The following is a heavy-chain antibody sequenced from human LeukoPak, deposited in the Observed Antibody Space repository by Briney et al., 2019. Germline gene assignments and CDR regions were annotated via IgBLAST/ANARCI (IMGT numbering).Heavy chain of an antibody. V-gene: IGHV4-34*01. CDR1: GGSFSGYY. CDR3: ARGNIRRIYYYYYMDV. CDR2: INHSGST. D-gene: IGHD2/OR15-2a*01. J-gene: IGHJ6*03. Sequence: SETLSLTCAVYGGSFSGYYWSWIRQPPGKGLEWIGEINHSGSTNYNPSLKSRVTVSVDTSKNQFSLKLSSVTAADTAVYYCARGNIRRIYYYYYMDVWGKGTTVTVSS.